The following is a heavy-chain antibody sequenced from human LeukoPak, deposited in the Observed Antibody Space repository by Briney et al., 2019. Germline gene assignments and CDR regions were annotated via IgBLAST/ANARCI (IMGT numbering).Heavy chain of an antibody. J-gene: IGHJ4*02. Sequence: PSETLSLTCTVSDDSINDYYWSWIRQPAGKGLEWIGRIYTTGSTNYNPSLKSRVTMSIAMSKNQFSLNLSSVTAADTAVYYCARGGEWSYDYWGQGTLVTVSS. V-gene: IGHV4-4*07. CDR1: DDSINDYY. CDR3: ARGGEWSYDY. CDR2: IYTTGST. D-gene: IGHD3-3*01.